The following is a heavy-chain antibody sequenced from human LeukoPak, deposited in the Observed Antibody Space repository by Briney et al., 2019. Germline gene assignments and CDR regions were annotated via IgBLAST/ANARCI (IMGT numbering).Heavy chain of an antibody. CDR1: GYTFTGYY. D-gene: IGHD3-22*01. J-gene: IGHJ4*02. CDR2: INPNSGGT. V-gene: IGHV1-2*06. Sequence: ASVKVSCKASGYTFTGYYMHWVRQAPGQELEWMGRINPNSGGTNYAQKFQGRVTMTRDTSISTAYMELSRLRSDDTAVYYCARGAPHYYDSSGPADYWGQGTLVTVSS. CDR3: ARGAPHYYDSSGPADY.